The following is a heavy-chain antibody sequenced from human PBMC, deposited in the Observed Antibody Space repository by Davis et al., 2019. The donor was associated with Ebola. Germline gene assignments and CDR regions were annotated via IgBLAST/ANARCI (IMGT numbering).Heavy chain of an antibody. D-gene: IGHD3-22*01. CDR1: GYSFTSYW. Sequence: PGGSLRLSCKGSGYSFTSYWIGWVRQMPGKGLEWMGIIYPGDSDTRYSPSFQGQVTISADKSISTAYLQWSSLKASDTAMYYCARSYYYDSSGHPYYYYGMDVWGQGTTVTVSS. CDR2: IYPGDSDT. CDR3: ARSYYYDSSGHPYYYYGMDV. J-gene: IGHJ6*02. V-gene: IGHV5-51*01.